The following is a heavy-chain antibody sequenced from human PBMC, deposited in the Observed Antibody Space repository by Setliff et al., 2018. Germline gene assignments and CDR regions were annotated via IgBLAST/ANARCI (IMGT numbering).Heavy chain of an antibody. D-gene: IGHD6-13*01. CDR2: IYHSGST. Sequence: CAVSGYSISSGYYWGWIRQSPGKGLEWIGSIYHSGSTYYNPSLKSRVTISVDTSKNQFSLKLSSVTAADTAVYYCASTIAAAGTAADYWGQGTLVTVSS. CDR3: ASTIAAAGTAADY. CDR1: GYSISSGYY. V-gene: IGHV4-38-2*01. J-gene: IGHJ4*02.